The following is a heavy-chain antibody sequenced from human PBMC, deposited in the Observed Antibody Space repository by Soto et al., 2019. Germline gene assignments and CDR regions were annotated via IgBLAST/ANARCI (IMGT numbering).Heavy chain of an antibody. Sequence: GCCLELACASSGFSFSSSAISWFRQAPGKGLEWVSAVSANGQGIYYADSVRGRFTISRDNSKNTVFLHMDSLSAEDTAVYYCAKDRHYPRDYFHYWGQGTLVTVSS. D-gene: IGHD3-10*01. J-gene: IGHJ4*02. V-gene: IGHV3-23*01. CDR2: VSANGQGI. CDR3: AKDRHYPRDYFHY. CDR1: GFSFSSSA.